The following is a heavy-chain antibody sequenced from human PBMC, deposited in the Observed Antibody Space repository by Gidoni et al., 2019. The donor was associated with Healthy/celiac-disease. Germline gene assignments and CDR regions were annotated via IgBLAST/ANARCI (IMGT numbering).Heavy chain of an antibody. CDR2: ISSSSSTI. J-gene: IGHJ6*02. V-gene: IGHV3-48*02. D-gene: IGHD1-26*01. CDR1: GFTLGSNS. Sequence: EVQLGASGGGLVQPGGSLRRSRAAAGFTLGSNSKNWVRQAPGKGLEWVSYISSSSSTIYYAASVKGRFTISRDNAKNSLYLQMNSLRDEDTAVYYCARDLEVGATDYYYYGMDVWGQGTTVTVSS. CDR3: ARDLEVGATDYYYYGMDV.